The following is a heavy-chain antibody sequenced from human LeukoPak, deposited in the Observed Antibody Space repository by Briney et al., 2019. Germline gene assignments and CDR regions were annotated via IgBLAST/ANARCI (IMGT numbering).Heavy chain of an antibody. D-gene: IGHD3-22*01. J-gene: IGHJ4*02. CDR1: GYSFTTYW. Sequence: GESLKISCKGSGYSFTTYWIGWVRQMPGKGLEWMGIIYPGDSDTRYSPSFQGQVTISADKSISTAYLQWSSLKASDTAMYYCARPKTYYYDSSGYYFDYWGQGTLVTVSS. CDR2: IYPGDSDT. V-gene: IGHV5-51*01. CDR3: ARPKTYYYDSSGYYFDY.